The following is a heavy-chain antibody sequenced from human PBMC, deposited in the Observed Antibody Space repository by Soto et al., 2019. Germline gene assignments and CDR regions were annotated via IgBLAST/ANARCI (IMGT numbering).Heavy chain of an antibody. J-gene: IGHJ4*02. CDR3: VSDGEIGEWNLDY. CDR1: GFTFSEQG. CDR2: MWPDGSGE. Sequence: QVQLVESGGGVVQPGRSLRLSCATSGFTFSEQGIHWVRQAPGKGLEWVAFMWPDGSGEVYVDSVRGRFTISRDNAKGTVFLQMDSLRAEDTAVYYCVSDGEIGEWNLDYWGQGTLVTVSS. D-gene: IGHD3-3*01. V-gene: IGHV3-33*01.